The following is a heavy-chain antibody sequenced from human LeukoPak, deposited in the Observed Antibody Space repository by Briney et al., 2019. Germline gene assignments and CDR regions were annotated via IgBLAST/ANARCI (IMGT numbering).Heavy chain of an antibody. CDR3: ARDSAKLPSVVYYFDY. CDR1: GGSISSYY. V-gene: IGHV4-4*07. CDR2: IYTSGST. J-gene: IGHJ4*02. D-gene: IGHD2-15*01. Sequence: SETLSLTCTVSGGSISSYYWSWIRQPAGKGLEWIGRIYTSGSTNYNPSLKSRVTMSVDTSKNQFSLKLSSVTAADTAVYYCARDSAKLPSVVYYFDYWGQGTLVTVSS.